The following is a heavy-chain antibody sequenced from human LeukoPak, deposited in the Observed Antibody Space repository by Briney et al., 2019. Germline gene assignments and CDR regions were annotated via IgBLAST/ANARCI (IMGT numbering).Heavy chain of an antibody. J-gene: IGHJ5*02. CDR3: VRGGRRTSPYNWFDP. D-gene: IGHD1-1*01. Sequence: SVKVSCKASGGTFSSYAISWVRQAPGQGLEWMGGIIPIFGTANYAQKFQGRVTITADESTSTAYMELSSLRSEDTAVYYCVRGGRRTSPYNWFDPWGQGTLVTVSS. CDR2: IIPIFGTA. V-gene: IGHV1-69*13. CDR1: GGTFSSYA.